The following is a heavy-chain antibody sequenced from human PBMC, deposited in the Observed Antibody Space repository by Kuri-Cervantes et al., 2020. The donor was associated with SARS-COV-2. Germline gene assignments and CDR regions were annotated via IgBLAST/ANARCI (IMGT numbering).Heavy chain of an antibody. CDR3: ARGTEYYYDSSGLHV. J-gene: IGHJ6*02. Sequence: GESLKISCAASGFTFSGHWIHWVRQAPGKGLVWVSRINPDGSYTNNADSVKGRFTLSRDNAKNMLFLQMNSLRAEDTAVYYCARGTEYYYDSSGLHVWGQGTTVTVSS. D-gene: IGHD3-22*01. CDR1: GFTFSGHW. V-gene: IGHV3-74*01. CDR2: INPDGSYT.